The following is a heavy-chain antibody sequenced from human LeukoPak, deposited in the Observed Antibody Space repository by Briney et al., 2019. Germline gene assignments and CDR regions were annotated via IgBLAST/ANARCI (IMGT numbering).Heavy chain of an antibody. Sequence: GESLKISCKASGYTFTTYAIHWVRQAPGQRLEWMGWISTYSDNRRYSPKFQGTVTITTDTSASTAYMELSSLRSEDTAVYYCARDRSSFSYAFDIWGQGTMVTVSS. CDR2: ISTYSDNR. CDR3: ARDRSSFSYAFDI. J-gene: IGHJ3*02. CDR1: GYTFTTYA. V-gene: IGHV1-3*04. D-gene: IGHD6-6*01.